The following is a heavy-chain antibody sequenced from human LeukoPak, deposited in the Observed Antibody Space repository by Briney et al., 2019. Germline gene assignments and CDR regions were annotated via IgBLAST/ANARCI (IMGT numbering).Heavy chain of an antibody. CDR2: IYYSGST. V-gene: IGHV4-39*01. CDR1: GGSISSSSYY. Sequence: SETLSLTCTVSGGSISSSSYYWGWLRQPPGKGLEWIGSIYYSGSTYYNPSLKSRVTISVDTSKNQFSLKLSSVTAADTAVYYCARSGGGLYYDILTGWPTNGFDPWGQGTLVTVSS. CDR3: ARSGGGLYYDILTGWPTNGFDP. J-gene: IGHJ5*02. D-gene: IGHD3-9*01.